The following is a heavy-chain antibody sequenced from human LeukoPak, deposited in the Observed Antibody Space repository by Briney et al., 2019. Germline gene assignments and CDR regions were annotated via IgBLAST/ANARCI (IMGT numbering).Heavy chain of an antibody. CDR2: IYSGDSNT. V-gene: IGHV5-51*01. J-gene: IGHJ4*02. CDR3: ARGLTAAGRVDY. CDR1: GYSFSNHW. Sequence: HGESLKISCKGSGYSFSNHWIGWVRQMPGKGLEWMGIIYSGDSNTRYSPSIQGQVTISADKSISTAYLQWSSLKASDTAMYYCARGLTAAGRVDYWGQGTPVTVSS. D-gene: IGHD6-13*01.